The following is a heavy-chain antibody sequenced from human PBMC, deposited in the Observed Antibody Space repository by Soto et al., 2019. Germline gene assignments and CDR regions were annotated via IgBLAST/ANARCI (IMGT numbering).Heavy chain of an antibody. CDR2: ISYDGSDK. V-gene: IGHV3-30*03. J-gene: IGHJ3*02. D-gene: IGHD3-16*01. CDR1: GFTFSIYG. Sequence: GGSLRLSCAVSGFTFSIYGMQWVRQAPGKGLECVAGISYDGSDKYYVDSVKGRFTISRDNSKNTLYLQMNSLRAEDTAVYYFARVGGRFVWDVKNDAFDMWGRGTMVTVSS. CDR3: ARVGGRFVWDVKNDAFDM.